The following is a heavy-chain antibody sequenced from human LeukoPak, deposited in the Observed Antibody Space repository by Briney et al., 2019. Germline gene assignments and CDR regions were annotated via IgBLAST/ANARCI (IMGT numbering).Heavy chain of an antibody. CDR2: IIPILGIA. V-gene: IGHV1-69*04. CDR1: GGTFSSYA. D-gene: IGHD3-10*01. Sequence: ASVKVSCKASGGTFSSYAISWVRQAPGQGLEWMGRIIPILGIANYAQKFQGRVTITADKSTSTAYMELSSLRSEDTAVYYCARALRYYYGSGSPKPQRNYYGMDVWGQGTTVTVSS. J-gene: IGHJ6*02. CDR3: ARALRYYYGSGSPKPQRNYYGMDV.